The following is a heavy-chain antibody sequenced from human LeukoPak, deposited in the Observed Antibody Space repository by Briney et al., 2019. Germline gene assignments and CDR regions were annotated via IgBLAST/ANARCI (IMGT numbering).Heavy chain of an antibody. D-gene: IGHD5-12*01. CDR1: GFTVSSNY. CDR2: ISSSSSYI. J-gene: IGHJ6*03. Sequence: GGSLRLSCAASGFTVSSNYMSWVRQAPGKGLEWVSSISSSSSYIYYADSVKGRFTISRDNAKNSLYLQMNSLRAEDTAVHYCARDESKGLYYYYYYMDVWGKGTAVTVSS. V-gene: IGHV3-21*01. CDR3: ARDESKGLYYYYYYMDV.